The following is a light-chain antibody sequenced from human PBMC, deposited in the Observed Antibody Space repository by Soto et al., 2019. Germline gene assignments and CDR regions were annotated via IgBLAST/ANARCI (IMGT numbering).Light chain of an antibody. Sequence: EIVLTQSPGTLSLSPGESAPLSCRASQSISSGYLAWYQQKPGQAPRLLIYGAFSRATGIPDRFSGSGSGTDFTLTISSLEPEDFAVYYCQQYNNWPPITFGQGTRLEIK. J-gene: IGKJ5*01. CDR2: GAF. V-gene: IGKV3-20*01. CDR1: QSISSGY. CDR3: QQYNNWPPIT.